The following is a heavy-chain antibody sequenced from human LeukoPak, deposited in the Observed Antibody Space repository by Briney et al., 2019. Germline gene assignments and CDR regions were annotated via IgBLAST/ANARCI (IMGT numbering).Heavy chain of an antibody. D-gene: IGHD6-19*01. J-gene: IGHJ4*02. CDR1: GDSISSYY. V-gene: IGHV4-59*08. Sequence: TETLSLTCTVSGDSISSYYWSWLRQPPGKGLEWIGYIYYRGCTKNNPSLKSRVTMSVDTSKKQFSLKLSSVTAADTAVYYCARQSRYSSGWLDYWGQGTLVT. CDR2: IYYRGCT. CDR3: ARQSRYSSGWLDY.